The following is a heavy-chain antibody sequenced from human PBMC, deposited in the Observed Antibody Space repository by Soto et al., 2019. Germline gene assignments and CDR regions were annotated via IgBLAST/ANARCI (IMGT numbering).Heavy chain of an antibody. Sequence: SETLSLTCTVPGGSISSYYWSWIRQPPGKGLEWIGYIYYSGSTNYNPSLKSRVTISVDTSKNQFSLKLSSVTAADTAVYYCARTLVVVPAAVYGMDVWGQGTTVTVSS. CDR2: IYYSGST. J-gene: IGHJ6*02. CDR1: GGSISSYY. V-gene: IGHV4-59*12. CDR3: ARTLVVVPAAVYGMDV. D-gene: IGHD2-2*01.